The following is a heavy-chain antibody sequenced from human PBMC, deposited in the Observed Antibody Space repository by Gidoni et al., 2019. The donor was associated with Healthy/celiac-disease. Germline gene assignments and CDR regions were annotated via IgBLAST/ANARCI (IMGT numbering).Heavy chain of an antibody. CDR2: IYYSGSN. V-gene: IGHV4-31*03. Sequence: QVQLQESCPGLVKPSQTLSLTCTFSGGSISSGGSYWSWIRQHPGKGLEWIGYIYYSGSNYYNPYLKSRVTISVDTSKNQFSLKLSSVTAADTAVYYCARRLDTGHYYYYYGMDVWGQGTTVTVSS. D-gene: IGHD5-18*01. CDR3: ARRLDTGHYYYYYGMDV. CDR1: GGSISSGGSY. J-gene: IGHJ6*02.